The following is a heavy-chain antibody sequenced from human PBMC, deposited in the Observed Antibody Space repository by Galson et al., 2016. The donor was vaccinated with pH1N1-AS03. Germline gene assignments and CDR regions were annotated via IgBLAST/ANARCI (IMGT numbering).Heavy chain of an antibody. Sequence: SLRLSCAATGFTFDYYAMHWIRQRPGKGLEWVSGIRWDGATGYADSVQCRFTISRDQAKTSLYLQMTSLKIEDTALYYCVRDMGTTTAASGFWGQGILVTVSS. V-gene: IGHV3-9*01. CDR2: IRWDGAT. D-gene: IGHD6-13*01. CDR3: VRDMGTTTAASGF. CDR1: GFTFDYYA. J-gene: IGHJ4*02.